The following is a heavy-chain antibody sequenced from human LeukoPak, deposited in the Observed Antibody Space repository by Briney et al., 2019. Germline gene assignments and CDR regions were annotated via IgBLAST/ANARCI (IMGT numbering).Heavy chain of an antibody. CDR1: GGSFSGYY. Sequence: SETLSLTCAVYGGSFSGYYWSWIRQPPGKGLEWIGEINHSGSTNYNPSLKGRVTISVDTSKNQFSLKLSSVTAADTAVYYCARAHKRYYYYYMDVWGKGTTVTVSS. J-gene: IGHJ6*03. V-gene: IGHV4-34*01. CDR2: INHSGST. D-gene: IGHD5-24*01. CDR3: ARAHKRYYYYYMDV.